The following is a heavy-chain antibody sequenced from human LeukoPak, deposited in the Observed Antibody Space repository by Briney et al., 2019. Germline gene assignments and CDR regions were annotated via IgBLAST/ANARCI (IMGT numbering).Heavy chain of an antibody. V-gene: IGHV1-2*02. Sequence: ASVTVSCKASGYTFTGYYMHWVRQAPGQGLEWMGWINPNSGGTNYAQKFQGRVTMTSDTSISTAYMELSRLRSDDTAVYYCARDLDYGDYVGYWGQGTLVTVSS. CDR1: GYTFTGYY. CDR3: ARDLDYGDYVGY. D-gene: IGHD4-17*01. CDR2: INPNSGGT. J-gene: IGHJ4*02.